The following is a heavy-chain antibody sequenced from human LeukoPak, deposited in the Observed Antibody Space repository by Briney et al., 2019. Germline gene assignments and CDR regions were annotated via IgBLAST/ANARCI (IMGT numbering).Heavy chain of an antibody. V-gene: IGHV3-21*01. J-gene: IGHJ4*02. Sequence: GGSLRLSCAASGFTFSSYSMNWVRQAPGKGLEWVSSIISSSSYIYYADSVKGRFTISRDNAKNSLYLQTNSLRAEDTAVYYCARVHPVRGSSWTGDYWGQGTLVTVSS. CDR3: ARVHPVRGSSWTGDY. CDR2: IISSSSYI. CDR1: GFTFSSYS. D-gene: IGHD6-13*01.